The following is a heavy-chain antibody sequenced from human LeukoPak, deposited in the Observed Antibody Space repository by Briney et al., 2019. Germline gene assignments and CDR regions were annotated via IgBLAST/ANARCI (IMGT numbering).Heavy chain of an antibody. CDR2: ISGSGGST. J-gene: IGHJ6*03. V-gene: IGHV3-23*01. CDR3: AREYSSYYYYYMDV. Sequence: GGSLRLSCAASGFTFSSYAMSWVRQAPGKGLEWVSAISGSGGSTYYADSVKGRFTISRDNSKNTLYLQMNSLRAEDTAVYYCAREYSSYYYYYMDVWGKGTTVTVSS. CDR1: GFTFSSYA. D-gene: IGHD6-19*01.